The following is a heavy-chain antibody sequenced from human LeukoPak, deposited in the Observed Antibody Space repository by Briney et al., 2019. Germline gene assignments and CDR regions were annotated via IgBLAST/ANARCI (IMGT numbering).Heavy chain of an antibody. J-gene: IGHJ4*02. Sequence: SETLSLTCTVSGGSISSSGYYWGWIRQPPGKGLEWIGSIYYSGSTYYNPSLRSRVTISVDTSKNQFSLKLSSVTAADTAVYYCATRSYCGVSSGYVWGQGTLVTVSS. V-gene: IGHV4-39*01. D-gene: IGHD3-22*01. CDR1: GGSISSSGYY. CDR2: IYYSGST. CDR3: ATRSYCGVSSGYV.